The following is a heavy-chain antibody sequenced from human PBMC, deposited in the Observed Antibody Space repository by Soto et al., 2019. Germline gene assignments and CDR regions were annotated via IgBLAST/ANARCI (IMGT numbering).Heavy chain of an antibody. CDR3: ARVRCSSSSCTNFDF. J-gene: IGHJ4*02. CDR2: SYYSGNT. D-gene: IGHD2-2*01. Sequence: PSETLSLTCTVSGDSISRVGYYWSWIRHHPGKGLEWIGYSYYSGNTYYNPSLQSRVTISADTSKNHFSLKLTSITAADAAVYYCARVRCSSSSCTNFDFWGQGTLVTVSS. V-gene: IGHV4-31*03. CDR1: GDSISRVGYY.